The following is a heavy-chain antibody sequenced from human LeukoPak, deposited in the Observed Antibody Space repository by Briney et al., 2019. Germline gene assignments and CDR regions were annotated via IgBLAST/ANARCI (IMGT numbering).Heavy chain of an antibody. Sequence: PSETLSLTCTVSGGSISSSSYYWGWIRQPPGKGLEWIGSIYYSGSTYYNPSLKSRVTISVDTSKNQFSLKPSSVTAADTAVYYCAREGLGDLLDYWGQGTLVTVSS. J-gene: IGHJ4*02. D-gene: IGHD4-17*01. CDR1: GGSISSSSYY. CDR2: IYYSGST. V-gene: IGHV4-39*07. CDR3: AREGLGDLLDY.